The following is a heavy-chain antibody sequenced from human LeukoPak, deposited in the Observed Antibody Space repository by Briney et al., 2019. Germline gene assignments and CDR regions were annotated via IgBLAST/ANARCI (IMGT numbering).Heavy chain of an antibody. CDR2: ISSSSSTI. Sequence: GGSLRLSCAASGFAFSSYSMNWVRQAPGKGLEWVSSISSSSSTIYYADSVKGRFTISRDNAKNSLYLQMNSLRAEDTAVYYCARRAAGTGNWFDPWGQGTLVTVSS. CDR3: ARRAAGTGNWFDP. V-gene: IGHV3-48*01. J-gene: IGHJ5*02. D-gene: IGHD6-13*01. CDR1: GFAFSSYS.